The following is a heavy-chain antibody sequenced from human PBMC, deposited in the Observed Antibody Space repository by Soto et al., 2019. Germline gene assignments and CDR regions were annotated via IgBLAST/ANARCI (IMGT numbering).Heavy chain of an antibody. CDR1: GYTFTSYG. CDR3: ARVGVGLAAPRVWPY. Sequence: ASVKVSCKASGYTFTSYGISWVRQAPGQGLEWMAWINPYNGNTKYAEKFLGRVTVTTDTSTATAYMEVRTLTSDDTAVFYCARVGVGLAAPRVWPYWGQGTPVTVSS. J-gene: IGHJ4*02. V-gene: IGHV1-18*01. D-gene: IGHD6-13*01. CDR2: INPYNGNT.